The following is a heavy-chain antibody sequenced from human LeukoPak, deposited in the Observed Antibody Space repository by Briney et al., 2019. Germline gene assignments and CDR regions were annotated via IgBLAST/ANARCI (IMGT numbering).Heavy chain of an antibody. CDR2: IYYSGST. V-gene: IGHV4-59*01. CDR1: GGSISSYY. Sequence: SETLSLTCTVSGGSISSYYWSWIRQPPGKGLEWIGYIYYSGSTNYNPSLKSRVTISVDTSKNQFSLKLSSLTAADTAVYYCARAVWQPGDWYFDLWGRGTLVTVSS. CDR3: ARAVWQPGDWYFDL. J-gene: IGHJ2*01. D-gene: IGHD3-10*01.